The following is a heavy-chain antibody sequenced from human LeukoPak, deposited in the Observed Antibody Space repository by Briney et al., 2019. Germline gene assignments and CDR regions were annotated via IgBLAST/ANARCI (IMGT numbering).Heavy chain of an antibody. CDR3: ARVPVTGTTAYYFDY. J-gene: IGHJ4*02. CDR2: ISYDGSNK. D-gene: IGHD1-7*01. CDR1: GFTFSSYA. Sequence: GRSLRLSCAASGFTFSSYAMHWVRQAPGKGLEWVAVISYDGSNKYYADSVKGRFTISRDNSKNTLYLQMNSLRAEDTAVYYCARVPVTGTTAYYFDYWGQGTLVTVSS. V-gene: IGHV3-30-3*01.